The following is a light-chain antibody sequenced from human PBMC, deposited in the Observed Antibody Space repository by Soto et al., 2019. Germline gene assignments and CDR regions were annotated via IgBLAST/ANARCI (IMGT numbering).Light chain of an antibody. V-gene: IGKV3-15*01. CDR3: QQYNNWPPAWT. J-gene: IGKJ1*01. CDR2: GAS. CDR1: QSVSSN. Sequence: EIVMTQSPATLSVSPGXRATLSCRASQSVSSNLAWYQQKPGQAPRLLIYGASTRATGIPARFSGSGSGTDFTLTISSLQSEDFAVYYCQQYNNWPPAWTFGQGTKVDIK.